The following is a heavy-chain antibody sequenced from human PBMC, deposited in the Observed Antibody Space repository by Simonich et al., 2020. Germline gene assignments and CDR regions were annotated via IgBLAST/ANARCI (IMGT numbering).Heavy chain of an antibody. CDR3: AREGFSGSYYDY. Sequence: QGKLQQGGAGLLKPSETLSLTCAVYGGSFSGYYWSWIRQPPGKGLEWIGEINHSGSTNYNQSLKSRVTISVDTSKNQFSLKLSSVTAADTAVYYCAREGFSGSYYDYWGQGTLVTVSS. CDR1: GGSFSGYY. CDR2: INHSGST. V-gene: IGHV4-34*01. J-gene: IGHJ4*02. D-gene: IGHD1-26*01.